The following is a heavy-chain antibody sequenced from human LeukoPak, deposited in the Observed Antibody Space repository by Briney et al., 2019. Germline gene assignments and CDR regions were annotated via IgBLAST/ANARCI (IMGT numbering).Heavy chain of an antibody. CDR3: ARDFHRRLYDSSGYYPY. CDR1: GFTFSSYA. D-gene: IGHD3-22*01. CDR2: ISSNGGST. J-gene: IGHJ4*02. V-gene: IGHV3-64*01. Sequence: GGSLRLSCAASGFTFSSYAMHWVRQAPGKGLEYVSAISSNGGSTYYANSVKGRFTISRDNAKNSLYLQMNSLRAEDTAVYYCARDFHRRLYDSSGYYPYWGQGTLVTVSS.